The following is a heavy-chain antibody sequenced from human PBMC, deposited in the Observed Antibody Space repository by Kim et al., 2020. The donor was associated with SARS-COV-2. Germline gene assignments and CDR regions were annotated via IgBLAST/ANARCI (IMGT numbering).Heavy chain of an antibody. CDR3: AKGLKRLGGVTEILYYFDY. J-gene: IGHJ4*02. D-gene: IGHD2-21*02. Sequence: GGSLRLSCAASGFTFSSYGMHWVRQAPGKGLEWVAVISYDGSNKYYADSVKGRFTISRDNSKNTLYLQMNSLRAEDTAVYYCAKGLKRLGGVTEILYYFDYWGQGTLVTVSS. V-gene: IGHV3-30*18. CDR1: GFTFSSYG. CDR2: ISYDGSNK.